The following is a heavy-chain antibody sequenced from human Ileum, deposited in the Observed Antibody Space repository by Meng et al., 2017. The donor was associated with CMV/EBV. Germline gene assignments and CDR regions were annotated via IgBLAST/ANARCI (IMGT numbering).Heavy chain of an antibody. J-gene: IGHJ4*02. Sequence: GGSLRLSCAASGFTFSDYAMHWVRQAPGKGLEWVAVISYDGSNKYYADSVKGRFTISRDNSKNTLYLQMNSLRAEDTAVYYCASPPRAYYDFWTGQDSWGQGALVTVSS. CDR1: GFTFSDYA. CDR2: ISYDGSNK. D-gene: IGHD3-3*01. V-gene: IGHV3-30-3*01. CDR3: ASPPRAYYDFWTGQDS.